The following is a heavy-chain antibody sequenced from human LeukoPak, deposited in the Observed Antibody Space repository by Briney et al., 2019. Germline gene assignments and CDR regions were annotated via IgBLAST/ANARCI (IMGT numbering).Heavy chain of an antibody. CDR2: INPSGGST. J-gene: IGHJ4*02. D-gene: IGHD2-15*01. V-gene: IGHV1-46*01. CDR1: GYTFTSYY. Sequence: GASVKVSCKASGYTFTSYYMHWVRQAPGQGLEWMGIINPSGGSTSYAQKFQGRLTITRITSIITAYMELSSLRSEDTAVYYCARGASRSFDYWGQGTLVTVSS. CDR3: ARGASRSFDY.